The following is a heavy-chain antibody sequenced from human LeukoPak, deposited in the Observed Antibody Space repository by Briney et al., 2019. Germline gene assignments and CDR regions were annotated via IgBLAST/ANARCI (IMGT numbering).Heavy chain of an antibody. D-gene: IGHD3-16*01. CDR3: ARHDSVRGGPMWGSYMDY. CDR2: INLRDSDT. Sequence: GESLKISCKDSGYSFTNYWIGWVRQMPGEGLEWMGIINLRDSDTRYSPSFQGQVTISADKSISTAYLQWSSLKASDTAMYYCARHDSVRGGPMWGSYMDYWGQGTLVTVSP. CDR1: GYSFTNYW. V-gene: IGHV5-51*01. J-gene: IGHJ4*02.